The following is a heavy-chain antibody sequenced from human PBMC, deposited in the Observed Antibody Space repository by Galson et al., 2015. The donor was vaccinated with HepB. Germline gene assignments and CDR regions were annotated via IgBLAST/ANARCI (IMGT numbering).Heavy chain of an antibody. CDR3: ASQVVVVPAASSWFDP. J-gene: IGHJ5*02. V-gene: IGHV1-2*02. CDR2: INPNSGGT. D-gene: IGHD2-2*01. CDR1: GYTFTDFY. Sequence: SVKVSCKASGYTFTDFYMHWVRQAPGQGLEWMGWINPNSGGTNYAQKFRGRVTMTRDTSISTAYMELSRLGSDDTAVYYCASQVVVVPAASSWFDPWGQGTLVTVFS.